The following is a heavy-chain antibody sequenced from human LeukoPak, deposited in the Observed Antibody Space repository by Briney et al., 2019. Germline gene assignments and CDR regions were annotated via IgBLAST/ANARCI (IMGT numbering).Heavy chain of an antibody. V-gene: IGHV3-64*01. CDR3: ARGWELLGIDY. D-gene: IGHD1-26*01. CDR1: GFTFSSYA. CDR2: ISSNGGST. J-gene: IGHJ4*02. Sequence: GGSLRLSCAASGFTFSSYAMHWVRQAPGKGLEYVSAISSNGGSTYYANSVKGRFTISRDNSKNTLYLRMGSLRAEDMAVYYCARGWELLGIDYWGQGTLVTVSS.